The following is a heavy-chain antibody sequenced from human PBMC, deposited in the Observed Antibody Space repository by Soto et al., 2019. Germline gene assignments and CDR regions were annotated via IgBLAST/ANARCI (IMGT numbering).Heavy chain of an antibody. D-gene: IGHD5-12*01. CDR3: ARNSGYDYDYGMDV. CDR1: GFTFSSYA. J-gene: IGHJ6*02. Sequence: QVQLVESGGGVVQPGRSLRLSCAASGFTFSSYAMHWVRQAPGKGLEWVAVISYDGSNKYYADSVKGRFTISRDNSKNTLYLQMNSLRAEDTAVYHCARNSGYDYDYGMDVRGQGTTVTVSS. V-gene: IGHV3-30-3*01. CDR2: ISYDGSNK.